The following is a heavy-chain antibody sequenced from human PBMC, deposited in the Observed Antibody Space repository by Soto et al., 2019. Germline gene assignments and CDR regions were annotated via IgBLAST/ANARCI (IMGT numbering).Heavy chain of an antibody. D-gene: IGHD4-17*01. V-gene: IGHV1-69*06. CDR3: AKDNGTTVTKNYYYYYGIGV. J-gene: IGHJ6*02. Sequence: SVKVSCKASGGTFSSYAISWVRQAPGQGLEWMGGIIPIFGTANYAQKFQGRVTITADKSTSTAYMELSSLRSEDTAVYYCAKDNGTTVTKNYYYYYGIGVWGQGTTVTVS. CDR2: IIPIFGTA. CDR1: GGTFSSYA.